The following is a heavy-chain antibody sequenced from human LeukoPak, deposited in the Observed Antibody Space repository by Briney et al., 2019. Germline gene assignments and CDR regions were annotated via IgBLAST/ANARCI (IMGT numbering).Heavy chain of an antibody. Sequence: GGSLRLSCAASGFTFSSYWMSWVRQAPGKGLEWVANIKQDGSEKYYVDSVKGRFTVSRDNAKNSLYLQMNSLRAEDTAVYYCARDLGRITIFGSYYGMDVWGQGTTVTVSS. CDR1: GFTFSSYW. CDR3: ARDLGRITIFGSYYGMDV. D-gene: IGHD3-3*01. J-gene: IGHJ6*02. V-gene: IGHV3-7*01. CDR2: IKQDGSEK.